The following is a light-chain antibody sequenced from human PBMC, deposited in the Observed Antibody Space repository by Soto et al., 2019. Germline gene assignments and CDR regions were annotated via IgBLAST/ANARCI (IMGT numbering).Light chain of an antibody. Sequence: GDRVTITCRASQSISSWLAWYQQKPGKAPKLLMYDVSSLKRGVPSRFSGSGSGTEFTLTISSLQPDDFATYYCQQYNDYSATFGQGTKVDIK. CDR3: QQYNDYSAT. V-gene: IGKV1-5*01. CDR1: QSISSW. CDR2: DVS. J-gene: IGKJ1*01.